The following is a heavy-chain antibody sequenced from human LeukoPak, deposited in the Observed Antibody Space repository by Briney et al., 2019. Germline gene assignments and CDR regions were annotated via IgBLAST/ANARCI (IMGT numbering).Heavy chain of an antibody. J-gene: IGHJ3*02. D-gene: IGHD3-3*01. CDR1: GYTFTSYG. CDR2: ISAYNGNT. V-gene: IGHV1-18*01. CDR3: ARGGLTIFGAGRGSAFDI. Sequence: ASVKVSCKASGYTFTSYGISWVRQAPGQGLEWMGWISAYNGNTNYAQKLQGRVTMTTDTSTSTAYMELRSLRSDDTAVYYCARGGLTIFGAGRGSAFDIWGQGTMVTVSS.